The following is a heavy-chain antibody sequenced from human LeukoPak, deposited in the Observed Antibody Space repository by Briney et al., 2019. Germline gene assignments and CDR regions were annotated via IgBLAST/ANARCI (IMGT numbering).Heavy chain of an antibody. V-gene: IGHV1-24*01. J-gene: IGHJ4*02. D-gene: IGHD3-10*01. CDR3: ATDVNQYYYGSGSYYLY. CDR1: GYTHTELS. CDR2: FDPEDGET. Sequence: ASVKVSCKVSGYTHTELSMHWVRQAPGKGLEGMGGFDPEDGETIYAQKFQGRVTMTEDTSTDTAYMELSSLRSEDTAVYYCATDVNQYYYGSGSYYLYWGQGTLVTVSS.